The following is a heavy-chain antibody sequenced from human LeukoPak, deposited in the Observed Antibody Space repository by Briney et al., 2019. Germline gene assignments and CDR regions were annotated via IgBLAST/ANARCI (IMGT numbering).Heavy chain of an antibody. Sequence: PSETLSLTCTVPGGSISSYYWSWIRQPAAKGLELIGRIYTNGSTNYNPSLESRVTMSVDTSKNHFSLKVTSVTAADTAVYYCARGKLVPGEYYYYYYMDVWGKGTTVTVSS. D-gene: IGHD6-6*01. J-gene: IGHJ6*03. V-gene: IGHV4-4*07. CDR3: ARGKLVPGEYYYYYYMDV. CDR2: IYTNGST. CDR1: GGSISSYY.